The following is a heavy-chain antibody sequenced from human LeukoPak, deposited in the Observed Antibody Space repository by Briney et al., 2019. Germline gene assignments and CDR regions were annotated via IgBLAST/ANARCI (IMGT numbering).Heavy chain of an antibody. J-gene: IGHJ4*02. D-gene: IGHD3-16*01. CDR1: GFSFSSYS. Sequence: GGSLRLSCTASGFSFSSYSMNWVRQAPGKGLEWVSSISVSSLYIYYADSLRGRFTISRDNAKNSLYLQMNSLRAEDTAVYYCARDEVMIRVTHPRPYYFDYWGQGTLVTVSS. CDR3: ARDEVMIRVTHPRPYYFDY. V-gene: IGHV3-21*01. CDR2: ISVSSLYI.